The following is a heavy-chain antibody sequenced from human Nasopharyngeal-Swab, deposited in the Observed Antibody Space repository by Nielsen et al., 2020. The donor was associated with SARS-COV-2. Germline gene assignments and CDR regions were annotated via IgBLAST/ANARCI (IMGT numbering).Heavy chain of an antibody. CDR3: AREGYCSGGSCYENHGMDV. CDR1: GGSISSSSYY. J-gene: IGHJ6*02. Sequence: LSLTCTVSGGSISSSSYYWGWIRQPPGKGLEWVSSISSSGSTIYYADSVKGRFTISRDNAKNSLYLQMNSLRAEDTAVYYCAREGYCSGGSCYENHGMDVWGQGTTVTVSS. V-gene: IGHV3-11*01. D-gene: IGHD2-15*01. CDR2: ISSSGSTI.